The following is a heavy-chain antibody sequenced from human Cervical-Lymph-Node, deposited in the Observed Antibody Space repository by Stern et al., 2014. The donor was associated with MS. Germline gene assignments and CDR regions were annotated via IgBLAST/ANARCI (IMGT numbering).Heavy chain of an antibody. Sequence: EVQLVESGGGLVKPGGSLRLSCAASASTFSAYSMNWVRHAHGQGLEWVASIRGGSGSTYYGDSVKGRFAISRDNAKKSLYLHMSSLRGEDTAVYYCTTRDNYGDYWGQGTQVTVSS. CDR2: IRGGSGST. D-gene: IGHD4-11*01. J-gene: IGHJ4*02. CDR1: ASTFSAYS. V-gene: IGHV3-21*02. CDR3: TTRDNYGDY.